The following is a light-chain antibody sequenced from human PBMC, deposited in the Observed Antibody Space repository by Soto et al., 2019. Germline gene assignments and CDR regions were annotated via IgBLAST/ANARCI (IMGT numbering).Light chain of an antibody. J-gene: IGLJ1*01. CDR2: DDG. V-gene: IGLV3-21*02. Sequence: SYELTQAPSVSVAPGQTARITCGGTNIGNKRVHWYQQKPGQAPVLVVYDDGDRPSGIPERFSGSNSGTTATLTVSRVEAGDEADYYCQVWDSSSDHYVFGNGTKDTVL. CDR3: QVWDSSSDHYV. CDR1: NIGNKR.